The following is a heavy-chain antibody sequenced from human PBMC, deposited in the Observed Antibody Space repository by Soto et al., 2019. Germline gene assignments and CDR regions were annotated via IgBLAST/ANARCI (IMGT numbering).Heavy chain of an antibody. CDR3: AREQDYDILTGYYYYYYYGMDV. J-gene: IGHJ6*02. D-gene: IGHD3-9*01. V-gene: IGHV1-18*01. CDR2: ISAYNGNT. Sequence: ASVKVSCKASGYTFTSYGISWGRQAPGQGLEWMGWISAYNGNTNYAQKLQGRVTMTTDTSTSTAYMELRSLRSDDTAVYYCAREQDYDILTGYYYYYYYGMDVWGQGTTVTVS. CDR1: GYTFTSYG.